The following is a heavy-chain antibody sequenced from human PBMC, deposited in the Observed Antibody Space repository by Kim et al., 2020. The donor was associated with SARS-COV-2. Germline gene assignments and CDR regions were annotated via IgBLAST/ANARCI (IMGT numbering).Heavy chain of an antibody. V-gene: IGHV3-23*01. CDR2: GST. CDR3: ATEEGYESY. J-gene: IGHJ4*02. D-gene: IGHD1-1*01. Sequence: GSTDYAASVKGRFTISRDNSKNTLYLQMNSLRAEDTAVYYCATEEGYESYWGQGTLVTVSS.